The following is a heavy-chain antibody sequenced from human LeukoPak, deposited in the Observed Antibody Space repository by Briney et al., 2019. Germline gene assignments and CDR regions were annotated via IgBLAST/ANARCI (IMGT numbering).Heavy chain of an antibody. CDR2: FDPEDGET. CDR3: ATRPGSPSYSGSYYPHYYGIDV. CDR1: GYTLTELS. J-gene: IGHJ6*02. Sequence: ASVKVSCKVSGYTLTELSMHWVRQAPGKGLEWMGGFDPEDGETIYAQKFQGRVTMTEDTSTDTAYMELSSLRSEDTAVYYCATRPGSPSYSGSYYPHYYGIDVWGQGTTVTVSS. D-gene: IGHD1-26*01. V-gene: IGHV1-24*01.